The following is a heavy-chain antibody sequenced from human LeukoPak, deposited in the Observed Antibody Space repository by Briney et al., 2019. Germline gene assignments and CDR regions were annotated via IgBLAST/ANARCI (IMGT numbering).Heavy chain of an antibody. J-gene: IGHJ3*02. Sequence: GESLKISCKGSGYRFTSYWIGWVRQMPGKGLELMGIIYPGDSDTRYSPSFQGQVTISADKSISTAYLQWSSLKASDTAMYYCARHSSPYCSGGSCYLGFAFDIWGQGTMVTVSS. CDR1: GYRFTSYW. CDR2: IYPGDSDT. D-gene: IGHD2-15*01. CDR3: ARHSSPYCSGGSCYLGFAFDI. V-gene: IGHV5-51*01.